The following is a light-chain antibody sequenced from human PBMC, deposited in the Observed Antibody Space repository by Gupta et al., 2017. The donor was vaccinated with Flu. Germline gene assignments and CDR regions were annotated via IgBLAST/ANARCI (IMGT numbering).Light chain of an antibody. CDR3: QQEDYFPFT. Sequence: SLGERATINCKSSHSCRDDSHEKDYLSWYQQKPGQPPNLLISWATTRESGVPDRFSGSGSGTDFTLTIASLQAEDVAVYYCQQEDYFPFTFGRGTKVDIK. J-gene: IGKJ3*01. CDR2: WAT. V-gene: IGKV4-1*01. CDR1: HSCRDDSHEKDY.